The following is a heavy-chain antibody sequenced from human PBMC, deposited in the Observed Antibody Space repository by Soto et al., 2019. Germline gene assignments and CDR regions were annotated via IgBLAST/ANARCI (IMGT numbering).Heavy chain of an antibody. Sequence: PGGSLRLSCAASGFTLSSYSMNWVRQAPGKGLEWVSSISSSSYIYYADSVKGRFTISRDNAKNSLYLQMNSLRAEDTAVYYCARDGSYYDFWSVSNYYMDVWGKGTTVTVSS. V-gene: IGHV3-21*01. CDR3: ARDGSYYDFWSVSNYYMDV. CDR2: ISSSSYI. J-gene: IGHJ6*03. D-gene: IGHD3-3*01. CDR1: GFTLSSYS.